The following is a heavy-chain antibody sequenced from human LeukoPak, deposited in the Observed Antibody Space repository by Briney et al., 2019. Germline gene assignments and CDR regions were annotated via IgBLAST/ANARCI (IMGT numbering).Heavy chain of an antibody. Sequence: GGALRLSCAGSGFTFRSYEMHWVGQAPGKGLEGVAYTCSSGSTIYYADSVKGGLTIPRDNEKNSLYLQMTSLRAEDTDVYYCARDRDWGQGTLVTVSS. CDR3: ARDRD. CDR1: GFTFRSYE. V-gene: IGHV3-48*03. CDR2: TCSSGSTI. J-gene: IGHJ4*02.